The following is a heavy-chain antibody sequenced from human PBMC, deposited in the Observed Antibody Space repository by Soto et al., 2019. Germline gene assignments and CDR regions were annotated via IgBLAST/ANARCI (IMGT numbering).Heavy chain of an antibody. CDR3: SKDGGWSLAVAGLFDY. Sequence: GGSLRLSCVVSGSTFSSDDMSWVRQAPGRGLEWVSGISDSGGSTYYADSVKGRFTISRDNAKNTLYLQMKCLRVEDTALYYCSKDGGWSLAVAGLFDYWGPGTQVTVSS. J-gene: IGHJ4*02. V-gene: IGHV3-23*01. CDR1: GSTFSSDD. D-gene: IGHD6-19*01. CDR2: ISDSGGST.